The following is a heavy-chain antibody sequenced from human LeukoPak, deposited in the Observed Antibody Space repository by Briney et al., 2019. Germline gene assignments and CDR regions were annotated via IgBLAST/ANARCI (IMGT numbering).Heavy chain of an antibody. Sequence: GGSLRLSCAASGFSFRDYAMTWVRQAPGKGLEWVSTVSGGAEATYYADSVKGRFAISRDNSKSALYLQMNSLRAEDTAIYYCAKDTPLTAYTSGWSNNCFDYWGQGTLVTVSS. CDR3: AKDTPLTAYTSGWSNNCFDY. D-gene: IGHD6-19*01. CDR1: GFSFRDYA. CDR2: VSGGAEAT. J-gene: IGHJ4*02. V-gene: IGHV3-23*01.